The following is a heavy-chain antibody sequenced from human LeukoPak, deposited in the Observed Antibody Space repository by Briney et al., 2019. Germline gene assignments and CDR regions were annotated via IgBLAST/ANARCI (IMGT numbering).Heavy chain of an antibody. CDR1: GFTFSSYS. Sequence: GGSLRLSCAASGFTFSSYSMNWVRQAPGKGLEWVSYISSSSSTIYYADSVQGRFTISRDNAKNSLYLQMNSLRDEDTAVYYCARDFLSTPWATVDYWGQGTLVTVSS. V-gene: IGHV3-48*02. J-gene: IGHJ4*02. CDR2: ISSSSSTI. CDR3: ARDFLSTPWATVDY. D-gene: IGHD3-3*01.